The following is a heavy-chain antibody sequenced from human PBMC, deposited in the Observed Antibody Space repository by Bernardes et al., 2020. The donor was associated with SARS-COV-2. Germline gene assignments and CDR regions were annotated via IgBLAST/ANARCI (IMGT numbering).Heavy chain of an antibody. J-gene: IGHJ5*02. CDR2: ISGDEGNT. Sequence: ASVKVSCKASGYTFTRYGISWLRQAPGQGLEGMGWISGDEGNTNYAHKFHGRVTMTTDTSTSTAHMELRSRRSDDTAVFNSATVVGYSYGGGWFDPWGQGTLVTVSS. V-gene: IGHV1-18*01. CDR1: GYTFTRYG. D-gene: IGHD5-12*01. CDR3: ATVVGYSYGGGWFDP.